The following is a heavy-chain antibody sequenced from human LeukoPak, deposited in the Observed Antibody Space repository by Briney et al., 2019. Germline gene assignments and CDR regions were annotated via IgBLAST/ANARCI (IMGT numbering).Heavy chain of an antibody. J-gene: IGHJ4*02. CDR1: GYSFTTYW. Sequence: GESLKISCKGSGYSFTTYWIGWVRQMPGKGLESMGIIHPGDSDTRYSPSFQGQVTISADKSITTAYLQWSSLKASGTAMYYCARHLGTAMVSPLGYWGQGTLVTVSS. D-gene: IGHD5-18*01. V-gene: IGHV5-51*01. CDR2: IHPGDSDT. CDR3: ARHLGTAMVSPLGY.